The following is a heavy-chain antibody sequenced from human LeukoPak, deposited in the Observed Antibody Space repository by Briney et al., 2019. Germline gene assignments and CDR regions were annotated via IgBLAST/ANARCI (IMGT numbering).Heavy chain of an antibody. Sequence: GGSLRLSCAASGFTFSSYAMHRVRQAPGKGLEWVAVISYGGNNKYYADSVRGRFTISRDNSKNTLYLQMNSLRAEDTAVYYCARGQHQVDYSNDGFDIWGQGTMVTVSS. J-gene: IGHJ3*02. CDR3: ARGQHQVDYSNDGFDI. D-gene: IGHD5-12*01. V-gene: IGHV3-30*04. CDR2: ISYGGNNK. CDR1: GFTFSSYA.